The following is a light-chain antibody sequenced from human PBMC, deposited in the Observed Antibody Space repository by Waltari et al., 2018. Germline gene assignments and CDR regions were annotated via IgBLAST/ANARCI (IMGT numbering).Light chain of an antibody. J-gene: IGKJ3*01. V-gene: IGKV1-12*01. CDR1: QGINIW. CDR2: AAS. CDR3: QQANSFPFT. Sequence: DIQMTQSPSSVSASVGDRVTITCRARQGINIWLAWYQQKPGKAPKLLIYAASTLQSGVPSRFGGSGSGTDFTLTISILQPEDFATDYCQQANSFPFTFGPGTQVDIK.